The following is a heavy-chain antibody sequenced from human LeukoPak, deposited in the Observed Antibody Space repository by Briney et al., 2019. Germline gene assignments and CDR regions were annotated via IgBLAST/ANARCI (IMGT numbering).Heavy chain of an antibody. CDR3: AQRGDTFDF. CDR1: GFTFKSYA. CDR2: ISASGGTT. J-gene: IGHJ3*01. Sequence: GALRLSCTASGFTFKSYAMSWVRQAPGRGLEWIASISASGGTTYYGDSVRGRFTSSRDNSKNTLYLQMSSLRADDTAVYYCAQRGDTFDFWGQGTMVIVSS. V-gene: IGHV3-23*01.